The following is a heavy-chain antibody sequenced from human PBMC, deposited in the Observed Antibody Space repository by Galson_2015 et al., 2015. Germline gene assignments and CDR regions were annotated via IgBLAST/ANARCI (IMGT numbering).Heavy chain of an antibody. J-gene: IGHJ5*02. CDR1: SGYVNSGSYF. V-gene: IGHV4-61*01. D-gene: IGHD3-10*01. CDR2: VSYIGTT. CDR3: ARDRVKSRCEP. Sequence: LSLTCTVSSGYVNSGSYFWNWIRQSPGKGLEWIGSVSYIGTTNYNPAFSSRVTISVDKTRNQFSLKLDFVTSADTAVYYCARDRVKSRCEPWGPGIHVSVSS.